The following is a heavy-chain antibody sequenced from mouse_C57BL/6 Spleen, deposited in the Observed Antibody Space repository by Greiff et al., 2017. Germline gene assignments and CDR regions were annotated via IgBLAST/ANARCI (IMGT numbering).Heavy chain of an antibody. CDR3: ARASNREYFDV. V-gene: IGHV1-39*01. CDR2: INPNYGTT. Sequence: VHVKQSGPELVKPGASVKISCKASGYSFTDYNMNWVKQSNGKSLEWIGVINPNYGTTSYNQKFKGKATLTVDQSSSKAYMQLNSLTSEDSAVYYCARASNREYFDVWGTGTTVTVSS. D-gene: IGHD4-1*01. J-gene: IGHJ1*03. CDR1: GYSFTDYN.